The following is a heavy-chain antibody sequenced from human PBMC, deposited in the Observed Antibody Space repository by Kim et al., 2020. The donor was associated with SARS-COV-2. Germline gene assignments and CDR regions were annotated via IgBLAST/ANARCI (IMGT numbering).Heavy chain of an antibody. V-gene: IGHV4-31*03. Sequence: SETLSLTCTVSGGSISSGGYYWSWIRQHPGKGLEWIGYIYYSGSTYYNPSLKSRVTISVDTSKNQFSLKLSSVTAADTAVYYGARDGGSYGPGSSYREIYGMDVWGQGTTVTVSS. J-gene: IGHJ6*02. D-gene: IGHD5-18*01. CDR2: IYYSGST. CDR1: GGSISSGGYY. CDR3: ARDGGSYGPGSSYREIYGMDV.